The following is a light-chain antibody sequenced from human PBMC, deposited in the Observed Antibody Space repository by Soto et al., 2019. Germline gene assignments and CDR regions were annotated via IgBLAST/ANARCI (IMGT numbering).Light chain of an antibody. CDR2: DAS. V-gene: IGKV3-11*01. CDR1: QSVSSY. Sequence: EIVLTQSPATLSLSPGERATLSCRASQSVSSYLGWYQQKPGQAPRLLIYDASNRASGIPARFSGSGSETDFTLTISSLEPEDFAVYYCQQRSNWPMYTFGQGTKLEIK. CDR3: QQRSNWPMYT. J-gene: IGKJ2*01.